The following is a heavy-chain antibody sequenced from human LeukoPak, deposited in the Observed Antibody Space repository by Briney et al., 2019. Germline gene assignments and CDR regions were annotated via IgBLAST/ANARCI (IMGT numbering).Heavy chain of an antibody. V-gene: IGHV3-7*01. D-gene: IGHD4-17*01. CDR2: LHADGVEQ. J-gene: IGHJ4*02. CDR1: GFSLSGYW. Sequence: GGSLRLSCAASGFSLSGYWMTWVRQAPGKGLEWVARLHADGVEQNYVDSVTGRFTMSRDNAKNSLDLQMNSLRVEDTAVYYCARGPTTALSIDYWGQGTLVTVSS. CDR3: ARGPTTALSIDY.